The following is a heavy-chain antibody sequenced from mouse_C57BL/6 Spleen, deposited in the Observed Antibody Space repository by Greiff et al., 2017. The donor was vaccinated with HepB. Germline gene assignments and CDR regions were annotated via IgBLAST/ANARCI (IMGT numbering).Heavy chain of an antibody. CDR3: AREGWLQGAMDY. D-gene: IGHD2-3*01. J-gene: IGHJ4*01. Sequence: DVHLVESGGGLVKPGGSLKLSCAASGFTFSSYAMSWVRQTPEKRLEWVATISDGGSYTYYPDNVKGRFTIYRDKAKNNLYLQMSHLKSEDTAMYYCAREGWLQGAMDYWGQGASVTVSS. CDR2: ISDGGSYT. V-gene: IGHV5-4*01. CDR1: GFTFSSYA.